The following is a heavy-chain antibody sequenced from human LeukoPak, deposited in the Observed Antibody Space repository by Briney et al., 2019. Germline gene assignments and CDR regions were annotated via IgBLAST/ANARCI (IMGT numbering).Heavy chain of an antibody. V-gene: IGHV4-38-2*02. CDR3: ARDGEISSGWFI. CDR1: GYSISSGYY. J-gene: IGHJ4*02. Sequence: SETLSLTCTVSGYSISSGYYWGWIRQPPGKGLEWIGSIYHSGSTYYNPPLKSRVTISVDTSKNQFSLKLSSVTAADTAVYYCARDGEISSGWFIWGQGTLVTVSS. CDR2: IYHSGST. D-gene: IGHD6-19*01.